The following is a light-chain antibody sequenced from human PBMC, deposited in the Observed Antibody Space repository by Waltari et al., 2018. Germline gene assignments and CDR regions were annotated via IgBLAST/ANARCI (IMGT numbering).Light chain of an antibody. CDR2: EGS. J-gene: IGLJ1*01. CDR1: SSDGGSYHL. Sequence: QSALTQPASVSGSPGQSITISCTGTSSDGGSYHLVSWYQQHPGNAPKLMIYEGSKRPSGVSNRFSGSKSGNTASLTISGLQAEDEADYYCCSYAGSSTFYVFGTGTKVTVL. CDR3: CSYAGSSTFYV. V-gene: IGLV2-23*01.